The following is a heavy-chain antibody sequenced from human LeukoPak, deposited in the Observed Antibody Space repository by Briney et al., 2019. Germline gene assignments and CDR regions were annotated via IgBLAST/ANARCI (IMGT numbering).Heavy chain of an antibody. CDR3: AKGSRQFSSDKAGPIDY. V-gene: IGHV3-23*01. D-gene: IGHD6-19*01. Sequence: GRSLRLSCAGSASTFSSNAMSCVRHAPGKGLEWVSSISDSGDFTYYADSVKGRFTISRDNSKNTLFVQMSSLRAEDTAVYYCAKGSRQFSSDKAGPIDYWGQGTLVTVSS. CDR1: ASTFSSNA. J-gene: IGHJ4*02. CDR2: ISDSGDFT.